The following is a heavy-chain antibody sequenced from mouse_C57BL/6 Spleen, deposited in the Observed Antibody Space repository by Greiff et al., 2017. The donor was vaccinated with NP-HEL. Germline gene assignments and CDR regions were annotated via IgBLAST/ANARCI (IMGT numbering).Heavy chain of an antibody. D-gene: IGHD1-1*01. CDR1: GYTFTSYW. V-gene: IGHV1-64*01. CDR3: ARWDTTVVAPFDY. Sequence: QVQLQQSGAELVKPGASVKLSCKASGYTFTSYWMHWVKQRPGQGLEWIGMIHPNSGSTNYNEKFKSKATLTVDKSSSTAYMQLSSLTSEDSAVYYCARWDTTVVAPFDYWGQGTTLTVSS. CDR2: IHPNSGST. J-gene: IGHJ2*01.